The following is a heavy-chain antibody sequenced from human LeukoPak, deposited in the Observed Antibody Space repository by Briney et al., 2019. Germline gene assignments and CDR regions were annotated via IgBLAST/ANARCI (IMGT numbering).Heavy chain of an antibody. CDR1: RGSLSSYG. CDR2: IIPLFKTA. CDR3: ARADYDDYGNWALEAFDY. D-gene: IGHD4-17*01. J-gene: IGHJ4*02. V-gene: IGHV1-69*13. Sequence: ASVKVSCKASRGSLSSYGFSWVRQAPGQGLDWMGGIIPLFKTAKYAQKFQDRVTITADESSSTVYMELSSLRSEDTAVYYCARADYDDYGNWALEAFDYWGQGTLVTVSS.